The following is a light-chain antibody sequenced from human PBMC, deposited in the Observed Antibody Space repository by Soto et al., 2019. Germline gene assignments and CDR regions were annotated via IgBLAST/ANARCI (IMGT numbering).Light chain of an antibody. CDR1: SSDIGAYNS. CDR3: SSRTTSNPYV. J-gene: IGLJ1*01. Sequence: QSALTQPASVSGSPGQSITISCTGTSSDIGAYNSVSWYQQHPGKAPKLMIYEVSNRPSGVSNRVSASKSGNTASLTISGLQAEDEADYYGSSRTTSNPYVFGTGTKVTVL. CDR2: EVS. V-gene: IGLV2-14*01.